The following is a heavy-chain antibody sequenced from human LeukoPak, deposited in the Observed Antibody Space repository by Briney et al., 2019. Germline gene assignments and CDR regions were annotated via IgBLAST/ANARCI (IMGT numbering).Heavy chain of an antibody. CDR3: ARGSGSGWSLGWFDP. Sequence: GGSLRLSCAASGFTFSSYSMNWVRQAPGKGLEWVSSISSSSSYIYYADSVKGRFTISRDNAKNSLYLQMNSLRAEDTAVYYRARGSGSGWSLGWFDPWGQGTLVTVSS. CDR2: ISSSSSYI. D-gene: IGHD6-19*01. CDR1: GFTFSSYS. J-gene: IGHJ5*02. V-gene: IGHV3-21*01.